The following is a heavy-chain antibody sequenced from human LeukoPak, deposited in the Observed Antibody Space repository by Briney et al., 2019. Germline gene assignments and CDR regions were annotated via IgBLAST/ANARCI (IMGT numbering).Heavy chain of an antibody. CDR2: IYSGGST. J-gene: IGHJ4*02. V-gene: IGHV3-53*01. Sequence: PGRSLRLSCAASGFTVSSNYMSWVRQAPGKGLEWVSVIYSGGSTYYADSVKGRFTISRDNSKNTLYLQMNSLRAEDTAVYYCAKGRRDAYNFDFDYWGQGTLVTVSS. CDR1: GFTVSSNY. D-gene: IGHD5-24*01. CDR3: AKGRRDAYNFDFDY.